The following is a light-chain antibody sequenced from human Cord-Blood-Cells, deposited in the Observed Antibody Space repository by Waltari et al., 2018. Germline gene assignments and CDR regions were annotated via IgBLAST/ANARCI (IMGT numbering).Light chain of an antibody. CDR2: WAS. V-gene: IGKV4-1*01. J-gene: IGKJ3*01. CDR3: QQYYSTPFT. CDR1: XSVLNSSNNKNY. Sequence: DIVMTQSPDSLAVXLGERXXXXXXXXXSVLNSSNNKNYLAWYQQKPGQPPKLLIYWASTRESVVPDRFSGSGSGTDFTLTISSLQAEDVAVYYCQQYYSTPFTFGPGTKVDIK.